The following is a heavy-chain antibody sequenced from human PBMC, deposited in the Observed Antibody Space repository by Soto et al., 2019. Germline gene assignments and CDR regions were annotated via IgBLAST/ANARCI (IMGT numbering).Heavy chain of an antibody. Sequence: QVQLVQSGAEAKKPGASVKVSCKASGYTFFSHDINWVRQASGQGVEWMGWVNPQSGKTEYAKKFQGRVTITRDPSIDTAYLEFSSLTSEDPGLHYRIINTTSFAYFNPWGQGALVTVSS. CDR3: IINTTSFAYFNP. J-gene: IGHJ5*02. CDR1: GYTFFSHD. V-gene: IGHV1-8*02. CDR2: VNPQSGKT. D-gene: IGHD1-26*01.